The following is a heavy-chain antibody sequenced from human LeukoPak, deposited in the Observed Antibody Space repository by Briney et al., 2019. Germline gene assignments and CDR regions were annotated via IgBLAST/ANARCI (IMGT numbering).Heavy chain of an antibody. V-gene: IGHV4-30-4*08. D-gene: IGHD5-24*01. Sequence: KPSETLSLTCTVSGGSISSGDYYWSWIRQPPGKGLEWIGYIYYSGITYYNLSLRSRFTISVDTSKNQFSLKLSSVTAADTAVFYCARKDGDIWGQGTMVTVSS. CDR3: ARKDGDI. J-gene: IGHJ3*02. CDR2: IYYSGIT. CDR1: GGSISSGDYY.